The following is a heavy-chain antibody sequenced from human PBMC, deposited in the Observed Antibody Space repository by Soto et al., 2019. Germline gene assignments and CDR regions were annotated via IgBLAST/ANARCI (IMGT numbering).Heavy chain of an antibody. D-gene: IGHD2-2*01. CDR1: GFTFSSYA. J-gene: IGHJ4*02. CDR3: AKDDLGYCSSTSCPTFDY. V-gene: IGHV3-23*01. CDR2: ISGSGGST. Sequence: EVQLLESGGGLVQPGGSLRLSCAASGFTFSSYAMSWVRQAPGKGLEWVSAISGSGGSTYYADSVKGRFTISRDNSKNTLYLQMNSLGAEDTAVYYCAKDDLGYCSSTSCPTFDYWGQGTLVTVSS.